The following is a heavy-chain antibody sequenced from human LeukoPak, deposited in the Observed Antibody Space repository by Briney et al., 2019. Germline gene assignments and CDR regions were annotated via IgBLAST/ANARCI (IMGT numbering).Heavy chain of an antibody. V-gene: IGHV4-34*01. J-gene: IGHJ4*02. CDR1: GGSFSGYY. CDR2: INHSGST. CDR3: ARGGRDTIFGVVIIPFDY. D-gene: IGHD3-3*01. Sequence: PSETLSLTCAVYGGSFSGYYWSWIRQPPGKGLEWIGEINHSGSTNYNPSLKSRVTISVDTSKNQFSLKLSSVTAADTAVYYCARGGRDTIFGVVIIPFDYWGQGTLVTASS.